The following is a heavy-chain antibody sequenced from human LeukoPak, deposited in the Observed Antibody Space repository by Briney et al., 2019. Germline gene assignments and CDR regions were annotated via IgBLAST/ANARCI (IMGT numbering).Heavy chain of an antibody. CDR3: ARGGPYYDYVWGSYPPPPDAFDI. Sequence: GGSLRLSCAASGFTFSSYSMNWVRQAPGKGLEWVSSISSSSSYIYYVDSVKGRFTISRDNAKNSLYLQMNSLRAEDTALYYCARGGPYYDYVWGSYPPPPDAFDIWGQGTMVTVSS. V-gene: IGHV3-21*01. J-gene: IGHJ3*02. CDR2: ISSSSSYI. D-gene: IGHD3-16*02. CDR1: GFTFSSYS.